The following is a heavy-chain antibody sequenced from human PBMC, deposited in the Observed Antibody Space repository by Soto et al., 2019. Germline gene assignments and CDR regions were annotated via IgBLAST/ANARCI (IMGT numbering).Heavy chain of an antibody. D-gene: IGHD2-15*01. V-gene: IGHV3-30*04. CDR3: ARVCSGGRCHMVDY. CDR1: GFTFSAYA. J-gene: IGHJ4*02. CDR2: ASYDGTNK. Sequence: QVQLVESGGGVVQPGTSLRLSCVAFGFTFSAYAMHWVRQAPGKGLEWVAVASYDGTNKYNADSVKGRFTISRDDSKNTLYLQMDNLTPEDTAVYYCARVCSGGRCHMVDYWGQGIQVTVSS.